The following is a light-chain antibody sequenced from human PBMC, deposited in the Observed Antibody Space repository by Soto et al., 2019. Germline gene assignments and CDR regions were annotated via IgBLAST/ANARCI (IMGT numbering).Light chain of an antibody. V-gene: IGKV3-11*01. CDR1: QSVSNNY. CDR2: DAS. Sequence: NVFSQSPGTLSLPTGERASLSCRASQSVSNNYLAWYQQKPGQAPRLLIYDASNRATGIPARFSGSGSGTDFTLTISSLEPEDFAVYYCQQRSNRITFGQGTRLEIK. CDR3: QQRSNRIT. J-gene: IGKJ5*01.